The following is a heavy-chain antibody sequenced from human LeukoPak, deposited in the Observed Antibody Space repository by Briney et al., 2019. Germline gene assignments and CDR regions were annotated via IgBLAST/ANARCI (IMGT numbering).Heavy chain of an antibody. V-gene: IGHV4-59*01. CDR1: GGSISSYY. Sequence: KSSETLPLTCTVSGGSISSYYWSWIRQPPGKGLEWIGYIYYSGTNYNPSLNSRVTISLDTSKNQFSLKVNSVTAADTAVYYCARGDTGYSSSSYWGQGTLVIVSS. CDR2: IYYSGT. CDR3: ARGDTGYSSSSY. J-gene: IGHJ4*02. D-gene: IGHD6-13*01.